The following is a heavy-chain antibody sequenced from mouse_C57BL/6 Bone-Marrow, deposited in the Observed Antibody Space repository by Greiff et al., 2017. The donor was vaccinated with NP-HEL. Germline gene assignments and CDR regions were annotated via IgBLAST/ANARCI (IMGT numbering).Heavy chain of an antibody. Sequence: VNVVESGAELVKPGASVKISCKASGYEFSNYWMNWVKQRPGKGLEWIRQIYPGDGDTNYNGKFKDKATLTADKSSSTAYMQLSRLTSEDSAVYFCARGAYWGQGTLVTVSA. CDR3: ARGAY. V-gene: IGHV1-80*01. CDR2: IYPGDGDT. J-gene: IGHJ3*01. CDR1: GYEFSNYW.